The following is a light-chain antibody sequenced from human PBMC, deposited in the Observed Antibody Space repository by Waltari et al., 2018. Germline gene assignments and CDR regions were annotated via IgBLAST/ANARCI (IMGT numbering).Light chain of an antibody. J-gene: IGKJ2*01. CDR2: GAS. CDR1: QRVSSSY. CDR3: QQYNSSPYT. V-gene: IGKV3-20*01. Sequence: IVLTQSPGTLSLSPGERATLSCRASQRVSSSYLAWYQQKPGQAPRLLIYGASSRATGIPDRFSGSGSGTDFTLTISRLEPEDFAVYHCQQYNSSPYTFGQGTKLEIK.